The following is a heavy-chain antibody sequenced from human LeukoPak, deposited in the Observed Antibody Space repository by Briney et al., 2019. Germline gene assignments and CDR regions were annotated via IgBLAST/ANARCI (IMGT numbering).Heavy chain of an antibody. CDR2: ISYDGSNK. Sequence: GGSLRLSCAASGFTFSSYGMHWVRQAPGKGLEWVAVISYDGSNKYYADSVKGRFTISRDNSKNTLYLQTNSLRAEDTAVYYCAKDTDYYDSSGYYYFDYWGQGTLVTVSS. J-gene: IGHJ4*02. CDR1: GFTFSSYG. V-gene: IGHV3-30*18. CDR3: AKDTDYYDSSGYYYFDY. D-gene: IGHD3-22*01.